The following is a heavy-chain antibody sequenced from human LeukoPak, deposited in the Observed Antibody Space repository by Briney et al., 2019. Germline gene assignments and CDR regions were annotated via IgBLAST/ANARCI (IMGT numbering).Heavy chain of an antibody. Sequence: SETLSLTCTVSGGSISSYYWSWIRQPAGKGLEWIGRIYTSGSTNYNPSLKSRVTMSVDTSKNQFSLKLSSVTAADTAVYYCARERLIQLWLSGYYYYYYMDVWGKGTTVTISS. D-gene: IGHD5-18*01. V-gene: IGHV4-4*07. J-gene: IGHJ6*03. CDR3: ARERLIQLWLSGYYYYYYMDV. CDR2: IYTSGST. CDR1: GGSISSYY.